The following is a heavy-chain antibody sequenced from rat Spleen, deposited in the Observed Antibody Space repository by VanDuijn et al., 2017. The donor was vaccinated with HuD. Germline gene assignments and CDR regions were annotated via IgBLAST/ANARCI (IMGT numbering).Heavy chain of an antibody. V-gene: IGHV5-31*01. Sequence: EVQLVESGGGLVQPGRSLKLSCVASGFTFNKYWMNWIRQAPGKGLEWVASITNSGGGVYYPDSVKGRFTISRDNAKNTLYLQMNSLRSEDTATYYCTRENYYSGDYWGQGVMVTVSS. CDR2: ITNSGGGV. D-gene: IGHD1-1*01. J-gene: IGHJ2*01. CDR1: GFTFNKYW. CDR3: TRENYYSGDY.